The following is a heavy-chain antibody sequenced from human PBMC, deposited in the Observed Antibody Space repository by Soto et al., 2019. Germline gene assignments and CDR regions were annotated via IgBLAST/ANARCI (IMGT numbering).Heavy chain of an antibody. CDR3: ARYEGYGGNPYNWFDP. V-gene: IGHV4-39*01. Sequence: LSLTCTVSGGSISSSSYYWGWIRQPPGKGLEWIGSIYYSGSTYYNPSLKSRVTMSVDTSKNQFSLKLSSVTAADTAVYYCARYEGYGGNPYNWFDPWGQGTLVTVSS. CDR2: IYYSGST. CDR1: GGSISSSSYY. D-gene: IGHD2-15*01. J-gene: IGHJ5*02.